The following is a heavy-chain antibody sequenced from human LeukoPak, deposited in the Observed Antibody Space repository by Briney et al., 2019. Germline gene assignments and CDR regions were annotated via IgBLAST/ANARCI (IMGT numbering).Heavy chain of an antibody. J-gene: IGHJ4*02. CDR1: GGSISSYY. D-gene: IGHD3-10*01. CDR2: IYYSGST. Sequence: SETLSLTCTVSGGSISSYYWSWIRQPPGKGLEWIGYIYYSGSTNYNPSLKSRVTISVDTSKNQFSLKLSSVTAADTAVYYCARSHDRILLWFGELYYWGQGTLVTVSS. CDR3: ARSHDRILLWFGELYY. V-gene: IGHV4-59*01.